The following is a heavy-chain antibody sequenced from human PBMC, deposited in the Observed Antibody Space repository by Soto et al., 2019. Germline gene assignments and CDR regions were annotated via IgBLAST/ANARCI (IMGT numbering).Heavy chain of an antibody. V-gene: IGHV3-30-3*01. J-gene: IGHJ4*02. D-gene: IGHD3-10*01. CDR1: GFTFSSYA. CDR3: ARDGGSGSRWVYYFDY. Sequence: QVQLVESGGGVVQPGRSLRLSCAASGFTFSSYAMHWVRQAPGKGLEWVAVISYDGSNKYYADSVKGGFTISRDNSKNTLYQQMNSLRAEDTAVYYCARDGGSGSRWVYYFDYWGQGTLVTVSS. CDR2: ISYDGSNK.